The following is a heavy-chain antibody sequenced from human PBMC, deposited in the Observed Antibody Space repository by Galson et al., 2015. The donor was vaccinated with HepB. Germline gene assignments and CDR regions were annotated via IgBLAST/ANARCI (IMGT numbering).Heavy chain of an antibody. CDR1: GFTFSSYA. Sequence: SLRLSCAASGFTFSSYAMSWVRQAPGKGLEWVSAISGSGGSTYYADSVKGRFTISRDNSKNTLYLRMNSLRAEDTAVYYCAANGYSSSWYTWYFDLWGRGTLVTVSS. V-gene: IGHV3-23*01. J-gene: IGHJ2*01. D-gene: IGHD6-13*01. CDR3: AANGYSSSWYTWYFDL. CDR2: ISGSGGST.